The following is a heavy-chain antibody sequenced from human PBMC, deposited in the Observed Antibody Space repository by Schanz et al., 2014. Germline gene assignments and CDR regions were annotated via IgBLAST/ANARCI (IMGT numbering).Heavy chain of an antibody. J-gene: IGHJ2*01. V-gene: IGHV1-69*02. CDR2: IVPIAGIT. CDR3: ARLSVAGRPHVNYWYFDL. D-gene: IGHD6-19*01. CDR1: GGTFSSDT. Sequence: QVHLVQSGAEVKKPGSSVKVSCKASGGTFSSDTFSWVRQAPGQGLEWMGRIVPIAGITNYAQRFQGRVTITADKSSDTAYMELSSLRSEDTAVYYCARLSVAGRPHVNYWYFDLWGRGTLVTVSS.